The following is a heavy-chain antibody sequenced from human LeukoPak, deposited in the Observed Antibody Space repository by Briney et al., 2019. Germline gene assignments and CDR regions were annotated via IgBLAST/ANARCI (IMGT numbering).Heavy chain of an antibody. CDR3: AKDLPSLWFGELYDY. Sequence: GGSLRLSCAASEFTFSSYAMTWVRQAPGKGLEWVSVISGSGGSTYYADSVKGRFTISRDNSKNTLYLQMNSLRAEDTAVYYCAKDLPSLWFGELYDYWGQGTLVTVSS. D-gene: IGHD3-10*01. V-gene: IGHV3-23*01. J-gene: IGHJ4*02. CDR2: ISGSGGST. CDR1: EFTFSSYA.